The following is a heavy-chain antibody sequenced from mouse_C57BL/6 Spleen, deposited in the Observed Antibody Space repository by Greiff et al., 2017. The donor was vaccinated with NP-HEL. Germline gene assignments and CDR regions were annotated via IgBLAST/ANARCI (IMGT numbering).Heavy chain of an antibody. CDR2: INPSSGYT. D-gene: IGHD2-4*01. V-gene: IGHV1-4*01. Sequence: VQLQQSGAELARPGASVKMSCKASGYTFTSYTMHWVKQRPGQGLEWIGYINPSSGYTKYNQKFKDKATLNADKSSSTAYMQLSSLTSEDSAVYYCANNDYDDEAWFAYWGQGTLVTVSA. CDR3: ANNDYDDEAWFAY. J-gene: IGHJ3*01. CDR1: GYTFTSYT.